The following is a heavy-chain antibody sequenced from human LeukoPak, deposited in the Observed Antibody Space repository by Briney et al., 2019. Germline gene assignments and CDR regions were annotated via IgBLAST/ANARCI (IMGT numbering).Heavy chain of an antibody. V-gene: IGHV3-30-3*01. CDR1: GFTFSSYA. J-gene: IGHJ4*02. CDR3: ARDIAAPDY. CDR2: ISYDGSNK. Sequence: GGSLRLSCAASGFTFSSYAMHWVRQAPGKGLEWVAVISYDGSNKYHADSVKGRFTISRDNSKNTLYLQMNSLRAEDTAVYYCARDIAAPDYWGQGTLVTVSS. D-gene: IGHD6-6*01.